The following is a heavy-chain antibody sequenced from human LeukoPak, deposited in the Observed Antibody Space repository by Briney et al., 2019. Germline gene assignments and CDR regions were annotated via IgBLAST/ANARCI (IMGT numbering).Heavy chain of an antibody. Sequence: PSETLSLTCAVYGGSFSGYYWSWIRQPPGKGLEWIGEINHSGSTNYNPSLKSRVTISVDTSKNQFSLKLSSVTAADTAVYCCARGPSPGIATAGTPLGYWGQGTLVTVSS. D-gene: IGHD6-13*01. CDR3: ARGPSPGIATAGTPLGY. CDR1: GGSFSGYY. V-gene: IGHV4-34*01. CDR2: INHSGST. J-gene: IGHJ4*02.